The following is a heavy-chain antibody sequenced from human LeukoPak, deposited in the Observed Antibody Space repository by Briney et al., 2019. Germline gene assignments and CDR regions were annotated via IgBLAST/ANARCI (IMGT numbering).Heavy chain of an antibody. CDR2: IKEGGSVE. J-gene: IGHJ4*02. CDR3: VRDDWGPGDN. CDR1: GFTFSRHW. D-gene: IGHD2-21*01. Sequence: GGSLRLSCAASGFTFSRHWRSWVRQAGGKGLEWVANIKEGGSVEEYVECVKGRFTISRDNANNLLYLQMNSLRGEDTAVYYCVRDDWGPGDNWGQGTLVTVSS. V-gene: IGHV3-7*01.